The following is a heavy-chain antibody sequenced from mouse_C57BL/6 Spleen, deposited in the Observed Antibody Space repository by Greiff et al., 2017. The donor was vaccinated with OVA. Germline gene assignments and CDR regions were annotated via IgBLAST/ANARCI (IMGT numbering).Heavy chain of an antibody. CDR1: GYTFTSYW. CDR2: IDPSDSET. J-gene: IGHJ4*01. V-gene: IGHV1-52*01. CDR3: ARDYTGGNYAMDY. D-gene: IGHD2-4*01. Sequence: VQLQQSGAELVRPGSSVKLSCKASGYTFTSYWMHWVKQRPIQGLEWIGNIDPSDSETHYNQKFKDKATLTVDKSSSTAYMQLSSLTSEDSAVYYCARDYTGGNYAMDYWGQGTSVTVSS.